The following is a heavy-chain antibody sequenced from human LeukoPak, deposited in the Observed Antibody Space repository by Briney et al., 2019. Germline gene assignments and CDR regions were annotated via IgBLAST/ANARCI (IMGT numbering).Heavy chain of an antibody. V-gene: IGHV3-13*04. CDR1: GFTFTSYD. CDR3: VRGSNNYDTTGFDH. D-gene: IGHD2-8*01. J-gene: IGHJ4*02. Sequence: GGSLRLSCTASGFTFTSYDMQWVRQGTGKGLEWVSAIGTAGDTYYPGSVRGRFTISRENAKKSLYLQMNSLRAGDTAVYYCVRGSNNYDTTGFDHWGQGTLVTVSS. CDR2: IGTAGDT.